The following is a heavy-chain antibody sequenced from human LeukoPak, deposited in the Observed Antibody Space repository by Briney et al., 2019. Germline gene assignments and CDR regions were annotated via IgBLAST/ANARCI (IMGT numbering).Heavy chain of an antibody. Sequence: NPSETLSLTCTVSGGSISSYYWSWIRQPPGKGLEWVGYIYYSGSTNYNPSLKSRVTISIDTSRNQFSLKLSSVTAADTAVDYCATIQSPYGDYSAVYFQHWGQGTLVTVSS. CDR3: ATIQSPYGDYSAVYFQH. J-gene: IGHJ1*01. V-gene: IGHV4-59*01. CDR2: IYYSGST. CDR1: GGSISSYY. D-gene: IGHD4-17*01.